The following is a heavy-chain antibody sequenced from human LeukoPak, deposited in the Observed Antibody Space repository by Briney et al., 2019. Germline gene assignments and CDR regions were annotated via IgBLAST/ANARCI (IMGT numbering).Heavy chain of an antibody. CDR2: IYYSGST. V-gene: IGHV4-59*01. Sequence: PSETLSLTCTVSGGPISSYYWSWIRQPPGKGLEWIGYIYYSGSTNYNPSLKSRVTISVDTSKNQFSLKLSSVTAADTAVDYCARVVYAYILDYWGQGTLVTVSS. D-gene: IGHD5-24*01. CDR3: ARVVYAYILDY. CDR1: GGPISSYY. J-gene: IGHJ4*02.